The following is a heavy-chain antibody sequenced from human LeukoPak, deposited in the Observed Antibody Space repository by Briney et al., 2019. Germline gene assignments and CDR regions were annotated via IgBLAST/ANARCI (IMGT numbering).Heavy chain of an antibody. CDR3: AKLVGATVNYYYYYMDV. J-gene: IGHJ6*03. CDR2: ISGSGGST. Sequence: GGSLRLSCADSGFTFSSYAMSWVRQAPGKGLEWVSAISGSGGSTYYADSVKGPFTISRDNSKNTLYLQMNSLRAEDTAVYYCAKLVGATVNYYYYYMDVWGKGTTVTVSS. CDR1: GFTFSSYA. V-gene: IGHV3-23*01. D-gene: IGHD1-26*01.